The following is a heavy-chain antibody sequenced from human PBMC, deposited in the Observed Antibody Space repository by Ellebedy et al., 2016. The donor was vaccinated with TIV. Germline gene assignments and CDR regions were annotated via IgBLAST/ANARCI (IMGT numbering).Heavy chain of an antibody. J-gene: IGHJ6*02. CDR2: IYPYNGGT. D-gene: IGHD5-18*01. Sequence: ASVKVSCKASGYTFTGYHIHWVRQAPGQGLEWMGWIYPYNGGTNYAQNFQGRVTMTRDTSISTAYMELSSLRSEDTAVYYCATRLSTTAIDYYYYYGMDVWGQGTTVTVSS. CDR3: ATRLSTTAIDYYYYYGMDV. CDR1: GYTFTGYH. V-gene: IGHV1-2*02.